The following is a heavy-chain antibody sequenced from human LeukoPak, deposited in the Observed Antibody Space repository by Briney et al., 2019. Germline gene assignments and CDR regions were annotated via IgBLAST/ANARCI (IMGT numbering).Heavy chain of an antibody. V-gene: IGHV5-10-1*01. D-gene: IGHD6-13*01. J-gene: IGHJ4*02. CDR2: FDPSDSYT. CDR1: GYSFPSYW. Sequence: GESLRISCKGSGYSFPSYWISWVRQMPGKGLEWMGRFDPSDSYTNYSPSFQGHVTISADKSISTAYLQWSSLKASDTAVYYCASLPRSSWYFFDSWGQGTLVTVSS. CDR3: ASLPRSSWYFFDS.